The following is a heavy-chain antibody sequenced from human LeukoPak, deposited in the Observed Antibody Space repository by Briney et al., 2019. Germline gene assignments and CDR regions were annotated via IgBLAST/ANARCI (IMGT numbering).Heavy chain of an antibody. CDR2: ISWNSGSI. V-gene: IGHV3-9*01. CDR1: GFTFDDYA. Sequence: GGSLRLSCAASGFTFDDYAMHWVRQAPGKGLGWVSGISWNSGSIGYADSVKGRFTISRDNAKNSLYLQMNSLRAEDTASYYCAKGGVRGVIQPEIWGQGTMVTVSS. CDR3: AKGGVRGVIQPEI. J-gene: IGHJ3*02. D-gene: IGHD3-10*01.